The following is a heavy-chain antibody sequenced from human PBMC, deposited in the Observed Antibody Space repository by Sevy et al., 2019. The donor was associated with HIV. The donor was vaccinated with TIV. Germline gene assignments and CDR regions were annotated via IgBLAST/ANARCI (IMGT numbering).Heavy chain of an antibody. V-gene: IGHV1-69*13. Sequence: ASVKVSCKTFGGDFNNNAIIWVRQAPGQGLEWMGGIIPVSGAAKYAQKFQDRVTISADESTSTRYMELGSLRFEDTAVYFCAWVGSILRFCRATSCYFNWFDPWGQGTLVTVSS. CDR2: IIPVSGAA. CDR1: GGDFNNNA. J-gene: IGHJ5*02. CDR3: AWVGSILRFCRATSCYFNWFDP. D-gene: IGHD2-2*01.